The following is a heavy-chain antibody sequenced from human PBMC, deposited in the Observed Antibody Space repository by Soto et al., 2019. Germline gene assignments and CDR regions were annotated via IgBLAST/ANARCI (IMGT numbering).Heavy chain of an antibody. V-gene: IGHV4-34*01. CDR2: INHSGST. Sequence: PSETLSLTCAVYGGSFSGYYWSWIRQPPGKGLEWIGEINHSGSTNYNPSLKSRVTTSVDTSKNQFSLKLSSVTAADTAVYYCARRKRGYSYGYYYYGMDVWGQGTTVTVSS. J-gene: IGHJ6*02. CDR3: ARRKRGYSYGYYYYGMDV. D-gene: IGHD5-18*01. CDR1: GGSFSGYY.